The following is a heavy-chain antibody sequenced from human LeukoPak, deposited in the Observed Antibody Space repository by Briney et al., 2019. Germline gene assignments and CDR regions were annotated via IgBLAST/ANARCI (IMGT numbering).Heavy chain of an antibody. CDR3: ARTPIIVVVTAIGNYFDY. V-gene: IGHV4-34*01. J-gene: IGHJ4*02. D-gene: IGHD2-21*02. CDR1: GGSFSGYY. Sequence: PSETLSLTCAVYGGSFSGYYWRWIRQPPGKGLEWIGEINHSGSTNYNPSLKSRVTISVDTSKNQFSLKLSSVTAADTAVYYCARTPIIVVVTAIGNYFDYWGQGTLVTVSS. CDR2: INHSGST.